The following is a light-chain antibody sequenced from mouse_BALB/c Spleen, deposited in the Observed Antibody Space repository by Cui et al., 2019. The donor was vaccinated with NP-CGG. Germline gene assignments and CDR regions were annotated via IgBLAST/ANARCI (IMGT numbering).Light chain of an antibody. J-gene: IGLJ1*01. CDR2: GTN. V-gene: IGLV1*01. Sequence: QDVVAPESAVTTSPGETATLICCSSTGAATTSNYANWFDEKQDDLFTSLIGGTNNRAPGVPARCSGSLIVDKAALTITGAQTEDEAIYFCALWYSNHRWVFGGGTKLTVL. CDR1: TGAATTSNY. CDR3: ALWYSNHRWV.